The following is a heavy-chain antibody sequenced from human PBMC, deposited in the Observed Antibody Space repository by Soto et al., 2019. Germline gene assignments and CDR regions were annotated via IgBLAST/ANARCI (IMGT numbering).Heavy chain of an antibody. Sequence: PGGSLRLSCAASGFTFSSYAMNWVRQAPGKGLEWVSAISGSGSSTYYADSVKGRFTISRDNSKNTLYLQMNSLRAEDTAVYYSAKESYYDSSGLFDYWGQGTLVTVSS. CDR1: GFTFSSYA. D-gene: IGHD3-22*01. J-gene: IGHJ4*02. CDR3: AKESYYDSSGLFDY. CDR2: ISGSGSST. V-gene: IGHV3-23*01.